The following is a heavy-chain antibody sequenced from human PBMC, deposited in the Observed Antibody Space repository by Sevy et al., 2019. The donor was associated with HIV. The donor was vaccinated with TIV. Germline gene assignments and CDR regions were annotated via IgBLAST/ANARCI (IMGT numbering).Heavy chain of an antibody. CDR2: FTFGCGKI. V-gene: IGHV3-23*01. D-gene: IGHD2-8*01. Sequence: GGSLRLSCAASGFTFSNYAMSWVRQAPGKGLEWVSTFTFGCGKINYADSVKGRFTISRDNSKNTLYLQMNSLRAEDTALYYCAREGCTKPHDYWGQGTLVTVSS. CDR1: GFTFSNYA. J-gene: IGHJ4*02. CDR3: AREGCTKPHDY.